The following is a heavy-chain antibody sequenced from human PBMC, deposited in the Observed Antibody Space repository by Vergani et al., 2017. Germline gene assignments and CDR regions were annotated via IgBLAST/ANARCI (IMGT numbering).Heavy chain of an antibody. Sequence: EVQLLESGGNLIQPGGSLRLSCGASGFTFSSYAMTWVRLAPGKGLQWVSAISGSGGNTYYADSVKGRFTISRDNSKNTLYLQMNSLRAEDTAVYYCAKDRSIAAPYFDYWGQGTLVTVSS. V-gene: IGHV3-23*01. J-gene: IGHJ4*02. CDR2: ISGSGGNT. D-gene: IGHD6-6*01. CDR1: GFTFSSYA. CDR3: AKDRSIAAPYFDY.